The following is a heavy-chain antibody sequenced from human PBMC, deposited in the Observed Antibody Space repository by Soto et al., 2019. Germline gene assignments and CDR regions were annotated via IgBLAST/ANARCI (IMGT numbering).Heavy chain of an antibody. J-gene: IGHJ3*01. CDR1: GFTFNNYA. V-gene: IGHV3-23*01. CDR2: ISGSGGSA. Sequence: GESLRLSYTTSGFTFNNYAMNWVRQAPGKGLEWVSFISGSGGSAYYADSVQGRFTISRDNSRNTLYLQMNSLRAEDTAIYSCVREGGGRYSPGSFDLWGRGTKVTVSS. D-gene: IGHD6-19*01. CDR3: VREGGGRYSPGSFDL.